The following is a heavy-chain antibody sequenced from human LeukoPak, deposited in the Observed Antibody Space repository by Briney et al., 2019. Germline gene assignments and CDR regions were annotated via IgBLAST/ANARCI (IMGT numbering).Heavy chain of an antibody. CDR2: IDWDDDK. CDR3: SRIIWDTAMVTGWFGP. CDR1: GFSLSTSGMC. Sequence: SGPAQVKPTQTLTLTCTFSGFSLSTSGMCVSWIRQPPGKALEWLARIDWDDDKYYSTSLKTRLTISKDTSKNQVVLTMTNMDPVDTAPFYRSRIIWDTAMVTGWFGPWGQGTLVTVSS. J-gene: IGHJ5*02. V-gene: IGHV2-70*11. D-gene: IGHD5-18*01.